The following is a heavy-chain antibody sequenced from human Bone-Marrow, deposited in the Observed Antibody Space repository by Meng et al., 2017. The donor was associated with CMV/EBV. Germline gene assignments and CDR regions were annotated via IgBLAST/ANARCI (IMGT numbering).Heavy chain of an antibody. CDR2: ISSSSSYT. J-gene: IGHJ6*02. D-gene: IGHD3-22*01. V-gene: IGHV3-11*06. CDR3: ARDSYYDVYYYGMDV. Sequence: GESLKISCAASGFTFSDYYMSWIRQAPGKGLEWVSYISSSSSYTSYTDSVKGRFTISRDNAKNSLYLQMNSLRAEDTAVYYCARDSYYDVYYYGMDVWGQGTTVTVSS. CDR1: GFTFSDYY.